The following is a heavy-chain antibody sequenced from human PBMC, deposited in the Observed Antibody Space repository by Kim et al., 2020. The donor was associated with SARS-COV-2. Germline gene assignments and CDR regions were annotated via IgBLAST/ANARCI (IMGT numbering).Heavy chain of an antibody. D-gene: IGHD5-18*01. CDR2: INYSGTT. V-gene: IGHV4-34*01. J-gene: IGHJ4*02. CDR1: DGSLNGFY. Sequence: SETLSLTCGIFDGSLNGFYWNWIRQPPVKGLEWIGEINYSGTTNSNPSLKSRLTISVDTSKNQFSLSLSSVTAADTAVYYCARVVNSIQIGFDSWGQGTLVTVSS. CDR3: ARVVNSIQIGFDS.